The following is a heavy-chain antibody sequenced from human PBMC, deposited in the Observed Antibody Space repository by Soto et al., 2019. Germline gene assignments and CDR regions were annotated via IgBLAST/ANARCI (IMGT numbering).Heavy chain of an antibody. V-gene: IGHV1-2*02. CDR3: ARVPYDILTGYNWFDP. CDR1: GYTFTGYY. D-gene: IGHD3-9*01. Sequence: QVQLVQSGAEVKKPGASVKVSCQVSGYTFTGYYLHWARQAPGQGLEWMGWINPDNGAANYAQQFQGRVTMTRDTSISTAYMELSRLRSDDTAVYYCARVPYDILTGYNWFDPWGQGTLVTVSS. CDR2: INPDNGAA. J-gene: IGHJ5*02.